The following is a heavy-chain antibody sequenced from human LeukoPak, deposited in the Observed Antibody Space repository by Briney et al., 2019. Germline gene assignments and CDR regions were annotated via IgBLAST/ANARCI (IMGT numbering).Heavy chain of an antibody. CDR3: ARADKQQLVSYFDY. J-gene: IGHJ4*02. CDR1: GYTFTSYG. V-gene: IGHV1-18*04. D-gene: IGHD6-13*01. Sequence: ASVKVSCKASGYTFTSYGISWVRQAPGQGLEWMAWISTYNDNTNYAQKFQGRVSMTKDTSTSTAYIEMGSLRYDDTAVYYCARADKQQLVSYFDYWGQGALVTVSS. CDR2: ISTYNDNT.